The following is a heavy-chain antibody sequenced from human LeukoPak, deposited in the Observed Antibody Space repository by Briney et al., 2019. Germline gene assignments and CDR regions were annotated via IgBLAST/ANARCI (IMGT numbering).Heavy chain of an antibody. CDR1: GGSISSSSYY. V-gene: IGHV4-39*01. CDR3: ASNYCSGGSCFLHY. J-gene: IGHJ4*02. Sequence: SETLSLTCTVSGGSISSSSYYWGWIRQPPGKGLEWIGNTYYSGSTYYNPSLKSRVTISVDTSKNQFSLKLSSVTAADTALYYCASNYCSGGSCFLHYWGQGTLVTVSS. CDR2: TYYSGST. D-gene: IGHD2-15*01.